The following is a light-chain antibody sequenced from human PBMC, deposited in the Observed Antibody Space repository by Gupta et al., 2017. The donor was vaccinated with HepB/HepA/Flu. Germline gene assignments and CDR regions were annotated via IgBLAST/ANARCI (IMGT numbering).Light chain of an antibody. CDR2: DAS. CDR3: QQYGSSPLT. CDR1: QSVSSSY. Sequence: EIVLTQSPGTLSLSRGERATLVCRASQSVSSSYLAWYQQKPGQAPRLLIYDASNRATGIPDRFSGSGSGTDFTLTISSLEPEDFAVYYCQQYGSSPLTFGPGTKVDIK. V-gene: IGKV3-20*01. J-gene: IGKJ3*01.